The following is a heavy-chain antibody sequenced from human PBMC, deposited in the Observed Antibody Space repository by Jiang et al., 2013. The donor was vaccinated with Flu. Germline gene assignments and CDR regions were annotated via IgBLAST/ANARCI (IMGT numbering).Heavy chain of an antibody. CDR3: ARDFCSNTSCFDS. D-gene: IGHD2-2*01. V-gene: IGHV1-2*02. Sequence: EVKKPGASVRVSCKPSGYTFSDYDLHWVRQAPGEGLEWMGWINLKAGVANYAQNFQGRVTMTWDASISAAYMEISRLKSDDTAVYYCARDFCSNTSCFDSWGQGTLVTVSS. CDR2: INLKAGVA. CDR1: GYTFSDYD. J-gene: IGHJ4*02.